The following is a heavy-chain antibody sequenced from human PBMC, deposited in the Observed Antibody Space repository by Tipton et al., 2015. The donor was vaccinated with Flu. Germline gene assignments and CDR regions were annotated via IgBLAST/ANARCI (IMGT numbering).Heavy chain of an antibody. CDR3: ARLDYSNYVSEPTNWFDP. Sequence: TLSLTCSVSGDSIGSDYYWAWIRQPPGKGLEWIGNIHKTGGTYFNPSLRSRVTFSVDTSKNQFSLRLPSVTAADTAVYYCARLDYSNYVSEPTNWFDPWGHGTLVTVSS. CDR1: GDSIGSDYY. D-gene: IGHD4-11*01. V-gene: IGHV4-38-2*01. CDR2: IHKTGGT. J-gene: IGHJ5*02.